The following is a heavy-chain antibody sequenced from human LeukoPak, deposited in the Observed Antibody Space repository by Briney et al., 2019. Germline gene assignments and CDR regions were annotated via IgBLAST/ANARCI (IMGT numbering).Heavy chain of an antibody. J-gene: IGHJ5*02. CDR1: GYTFTSYG. V-gene: IGHV1-69*04. Sequence: SVKVSCKAPGYTFTSYGISWVRQAPGQGLEWMGRIIPILGIANYAQKFQGRVTMTRDTSTSTVYMELSSLRSEDTAVYYCARGQSQYCSGGSCYSVWFDPWGQGTLVTVSS. CDR3: ARGQSQYCSGGSCYSVWFDP. CDR2: IIPILGIA. D-gene: IGHD2-15*01.